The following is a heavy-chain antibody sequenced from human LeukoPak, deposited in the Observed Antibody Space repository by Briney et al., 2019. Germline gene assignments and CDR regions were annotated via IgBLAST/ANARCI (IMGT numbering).Heavy chain of an antibody. Sequence: SQTLSLTCTVSGGSIRSGDYYWSWIRQPPGKALEWIGYIYYSGSTYYNPSLKSRVTISVDTSKNQFSLKLSSVTAADTAVYYCARVPSTTHFDYWGQGTLVTVSS. J-gene: IGHJ4*02. CDR3: ARVPSTTHFDY. CDR2: IYYSGST. V-gene: IGHV4-30-4*01. D-gene: IGHD1-26*01. CDR1: GGSIRSGDYY.